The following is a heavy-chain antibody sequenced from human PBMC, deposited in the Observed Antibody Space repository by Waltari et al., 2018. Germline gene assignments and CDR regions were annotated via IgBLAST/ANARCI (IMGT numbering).Heavy chain of an antibody. CDR3: ARDVLYSSSWSDAFDI. J-gene: IGHJ3*02. Sequence: EVQLVESGGGLVQPGGSLRLSCAASGFTFSRYWMSWVRQAPGKGLEWVANIKQDGSEKYYVDSVKGRFTISRDNAKNSLYLQMNSLRAEDTAVYYCARDVLYSSSWSDAFDIWGQGTMVTVSS. D-gene: IGHD6-13*01. CDR2: IKQDGSEK. V-gene: IGHV3-7*01. CDR1: GFTFSRYW.